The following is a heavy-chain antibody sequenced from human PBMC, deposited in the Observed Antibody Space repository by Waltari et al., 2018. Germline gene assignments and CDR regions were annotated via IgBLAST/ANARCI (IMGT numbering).Heavy chain of an antibody. CDR3: ATFSNWVHDTFDI. CDR1: GFSVSTRY. D-gene: IGHD3-16*01. CDR2: IYGVDST. J-gene: IGHJ3*02. Sequence: EVQLVESGGGLIQPGGSLRLSCDASGFSVSTRYVSWVRQAPGKGLEWISFIYGVDSTLYVDSVKGRFTVSRDNSKNTVHLQMNSVRVDDTAVYYCATFSNWVHDTFDIWGQGTLVSVSS. V-gene: IGHV3-53*01.